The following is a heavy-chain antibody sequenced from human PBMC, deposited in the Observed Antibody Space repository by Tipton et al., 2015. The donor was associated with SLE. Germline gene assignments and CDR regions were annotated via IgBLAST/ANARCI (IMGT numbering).Heavy chain of an antibody. CDR1: RFAFSNCG. CDR3: ASSLPYGGLFDY. D-gene: IGHD2-2*02. V-gene: IGHV3-30*03. CDR2: ISYDGSNK. Sequence: QVQLVQSGGGVVQPGKSLRLSCAASRFAFSNCGMHWVRQAPGKGLEWVAVISYDGSNKYYADSVKGRFTISRDNSKNTLYLQMNSLRAEDTAVYYCASSLPYGGLFDYWGQGTLVTVSS. J-gene: IGHJ4*02.